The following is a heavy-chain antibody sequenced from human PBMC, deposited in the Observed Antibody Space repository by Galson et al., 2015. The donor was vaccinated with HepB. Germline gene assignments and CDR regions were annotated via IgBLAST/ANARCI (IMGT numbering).Heavy chain of an antibody. J-gene: IGHJ4*02. CDR3: AKQSTTATNAIDY. D-gene: IGHD4-17*01. V-gene: IGHV3-23*01. CDR2: VSGSGGST. Sequence: SLRLSCAASRFTFSSYAMSWVRQAPGKGLEWVSAVSGSGGSTYYADSVKGRFTISRDNSKNTLYLQMNSLRAEDTAVYYCAKQSTTATNAIDYWGQGTLVTVSS. CDR1: RFTFSSYA.